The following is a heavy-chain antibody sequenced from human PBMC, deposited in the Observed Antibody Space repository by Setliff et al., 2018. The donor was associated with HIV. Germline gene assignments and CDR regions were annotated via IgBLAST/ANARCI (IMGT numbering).Heavy chain of an antibody. V-gene: IGHV4-38-2*01. J-gene: IGHJ4*02. CDR3: ATHSANIAAAGTVDY. Sequence: PSETLSLTCAVSGYSISSGYYWGWIRQSPGKGLEWIGNIHHSGSTYYNPSLKSRVTISVDKSKNQFSLKLSSVTAADTAVYYCATHSANIAAAGTVDYWGQGTLVTVSS. CDR2: IHHSGST. D-gene: IGHD6-13*01. CDR1: GYSISSGYY.